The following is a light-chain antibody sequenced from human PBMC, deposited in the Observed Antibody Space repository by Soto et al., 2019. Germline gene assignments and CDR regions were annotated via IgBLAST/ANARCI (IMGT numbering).Light chain of an antibody. CDR1: QSIARH. J-gene: IGKJ5*01. CDR3: QQYENLPT. CDR2: TAS. Sequence: DIQMTHSPSSLSASVGDRVTITCRASQSIARHLNWYQQKPGKAPKLLIYTASRLQSGVPSRFRGSGSGTDFTFTISRLQPEDIATYYCQQYENLPTFGRGTRLEI. V-gene: IGKV1-33*01.